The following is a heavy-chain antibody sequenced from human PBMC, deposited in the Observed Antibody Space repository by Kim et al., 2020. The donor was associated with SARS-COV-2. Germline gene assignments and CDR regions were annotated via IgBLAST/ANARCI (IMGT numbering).Heavy chain of an antibody. Sequence: SLKTRVTIAGDTSKNQCSLKLTSVTAADTAVYYCARDKWDYYGSGSYFDYWGQGTLVTVSS. J-gene: IGHJ4*02. V-gene: IGHV4-61*02. CDR3: ARDKWDYYGSGSYFDY. D-gene: IGHD3-10*01.